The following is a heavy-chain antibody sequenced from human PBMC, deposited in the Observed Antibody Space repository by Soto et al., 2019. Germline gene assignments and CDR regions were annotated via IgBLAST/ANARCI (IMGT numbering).Heavy chain of an antibody. D-gene: IGHD3-22*01. CDR1: GGSISSGGYY. CDR2: IYYSGST. Sequence: SETLSLTCTVSGGSISSGGYYWSWIRQHPGKGLEWIGYIYYSGSTYYNPSLKSRVTISVDTSKNQFSLKLSSVTAADTAVYYCARDSGYYWRFLDYWGQGTLVTVSS. V-gene: IGHV4-31*03. J-gene: IGHJ4*02. CDR3: ARDSGYYWRFLDY.